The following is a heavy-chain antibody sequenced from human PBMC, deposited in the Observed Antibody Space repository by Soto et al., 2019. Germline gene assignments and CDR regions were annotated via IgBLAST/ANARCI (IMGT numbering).Heavy chain of an antibody. CDR2: INPSGGSP. CDR1: GYTFTSYF. D-gene: IGHD1-26*01. V-gene: IGHV1-46*01. J-gene: IGHJ4*02. CDR3: ARDGGASYFDY. Sequence: GASVKASCQESGYTFTSYFIQSVRQAPGQGLEWMGIINPSGGSPTYAQRFQGRVTMTSDTSATTVYMDLTSLRSDDTAVYYCARDGGASYFDYWGQGTLVTVSS.